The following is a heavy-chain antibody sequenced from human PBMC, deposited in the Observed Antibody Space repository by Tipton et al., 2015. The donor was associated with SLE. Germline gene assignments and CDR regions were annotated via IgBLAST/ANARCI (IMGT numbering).Heavy chain of an antibody. CDR2: ISYDGSNK. CDR3: ARGPPQAANWLGLDY. Sequence: SLRLSCAASGFTFSSYAMHWVRQAPGKGLEWVAVISYDGSNKYYADSVKGRFTISRDNSKNTLYLQMNSLRAEDTAVYYCARGPPQAANWLGLDYWGQGTLVTVSS. V-gene: IGHV3-30-3*01. J-gene: IGHJ4*02. D-gene: IGHD1-1*01. CDR1: GFTFSSYA.